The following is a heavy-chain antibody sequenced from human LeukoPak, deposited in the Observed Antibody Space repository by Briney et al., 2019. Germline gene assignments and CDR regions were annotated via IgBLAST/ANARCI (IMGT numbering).Heavy chain of an antibody. Sequence: ASVKVSCKASGYTFTSYDINWVRQATGQGLEWMGWMNPNSGNTGYAQKCQGRVTITRNTSISTAYMELSSLRSEDTAVYYCARGVYYYDSSGYRGFDYWGQGPLVTVSS. V-gene: IGHV1-8*03. CDR2: MNPNSGNT. CDR1: GYTFTSYD. D-gene: IGHD3-22*01. CDR3: ARGVYYYDSSGYRGFDY. J-gene: IGHJ4*02.